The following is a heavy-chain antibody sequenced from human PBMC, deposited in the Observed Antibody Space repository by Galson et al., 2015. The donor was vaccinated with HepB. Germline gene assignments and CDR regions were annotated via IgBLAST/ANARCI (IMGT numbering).Heavy chain of an antibody. Sequence: SLRLSCAASGFTFSSYGMHWVRQAPGKGLEWVAVISYDGSNKYYADSVKGRFTTSRDNSKNTLYLQMNSLRAEDTAVYYCAKDHTLILRVLDYWGQGTLVTVSS. CDR1: GFTFSSYG. V-gene: IGHV3-30*18. J-gene: IGHJ4*02. CDR3: AKDHTLILRVLDY. D-gene: IGHD3-9*01. CDR2: ISYDGSNK.